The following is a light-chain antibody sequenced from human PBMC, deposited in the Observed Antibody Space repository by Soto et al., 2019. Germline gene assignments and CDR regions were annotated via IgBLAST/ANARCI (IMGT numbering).Light chain of an antibody. J-gene: IGKJ3*01. Sequence: EIVMTQSPATLSVSPGERATLSCRASQSVSSNLAWYQQKPVQAPRLLIDAASTRATDIPARFSGSWSGTEFTLTISSLHSEDFADYYCQHYNTWPLTFGPGTKVDIK. CDR3: QHYNTWPLT. V-gene: IGKV3-15*01. CDR1: QSVSSN. CDR2: AAS.